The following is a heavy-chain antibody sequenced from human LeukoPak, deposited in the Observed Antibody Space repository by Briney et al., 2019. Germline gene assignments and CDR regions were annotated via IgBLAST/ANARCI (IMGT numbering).Heavy chain of an antibody. V-gene: IGHV3-30-3*01. CDR3: ARGHIVVVVAANY. D-gene: IGHD2-15*01. CDR2: ISYDGSNK. J-gene: IGHJ4*02. CDR1: GFTFSSYA. Sequence: GGSLRLSCAASGFTFSSYAMHWVRQAPGKGLEWVAVISYDGSNKYYADSVKGRFTISRDNSKNTLYLQMNSLRAEDTAVYYCARGHIVVVVAANYWGQGTLVTVSS.